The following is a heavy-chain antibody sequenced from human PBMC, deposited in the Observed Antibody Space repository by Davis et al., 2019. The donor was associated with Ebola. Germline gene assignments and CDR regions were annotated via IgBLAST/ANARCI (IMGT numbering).Heavy chain of an antibody. CDR2: IIPIFGTA. J-gene: IGHJ4*02. D-gene: IGHD1-14*01. Sequence: SVKVSCKASGYTFTGYYMHWVRQAPGQGLEWMGGIIPIFGTANYAQKFQGRVTITADESTSTAYMELSSLRSEDTAVYYCARSGKRPEVWGQGTLVTVSS. V-gene: IGHV1-69*13. CDR1: GYTFTGYY. CDR3: ARSGKRPEV.